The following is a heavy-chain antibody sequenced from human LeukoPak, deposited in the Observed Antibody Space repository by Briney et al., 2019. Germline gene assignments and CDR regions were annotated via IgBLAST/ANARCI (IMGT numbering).Heavy chain of an antibody. CDR3: AKDWGDYGDYVESNWYY. D-gene: IGHD4-17*01. Sequence: GGSLRLSCAASGFTFDDHAMSWVRQAPGKGLEWVSAISGSGGSTYYADSVKGRFTISRDNSKNTLYLQMNSLRAEDTAVYYCAKDWGDYGDYVESNWYYWGQGTLVTVSS. V-gene: IGHV3-23*01. CDR1: GFTFDDHA. CDR2: ISGSGGST. J-gene: IGHJ4*02.